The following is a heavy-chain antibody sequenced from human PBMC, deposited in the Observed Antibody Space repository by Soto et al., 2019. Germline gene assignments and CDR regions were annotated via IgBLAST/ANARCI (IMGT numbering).Heavy chain of an antibody. CDR2: IYSGGST. CDR3: ARSSNSIAAASTGFDY. V-gene: IGHV3-53*01. J-gene: IGHJ4*02. Sequence: GGSLRLSCAASVFTFSSNYMSWVRQAPGKGLGWVSVIYSGGSTYYADSVKGRFTISRDNSKNTLYLQMNSLRAEDTAVYYCARSSNSIAAASTGFDYWGQGTLVTVSS. CDR1: VFTFSSNY. D-gene: IGHD6-13*01.